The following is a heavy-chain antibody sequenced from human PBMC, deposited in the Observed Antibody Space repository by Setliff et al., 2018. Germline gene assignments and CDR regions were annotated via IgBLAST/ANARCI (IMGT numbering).Heavy chain of an antibody. CDR3: ARGYPVTFDI. CDR1: GFTFSSYS. J-gene: IGHJ3*02. CDR2: ISSSSSYI. V-gene: IGHV3-21*01. Sequence: PGGSLRLSCAAPGFTFSSYSMNWVRQAPGKGLEWVSSISSSSSYIYYADSVKGRFTISRDNAKNSLYLQMNSLRAEDTAMYYCARGYPVTFDIWGQGTMVTVSS. D-gene: IGHD1-1*01.